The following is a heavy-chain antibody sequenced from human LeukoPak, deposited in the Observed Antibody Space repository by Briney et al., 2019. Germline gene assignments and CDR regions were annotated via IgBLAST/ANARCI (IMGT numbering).Heavy chain of an antibody. Sequence: GGSLRLSCAASGFTFSSYGMHWVRQAPGKGLERVAVIWYDGSNKYYADSVKGRFTISRDNSKNTLYLQMNSLRAEDTAVYYCARDNYGMDVWGQGTTVTVSS. CDR3: ARDNYGMDV. CDR2: IWYDGSNK. CDR1: GFTFSSYG. V-gene: IGHV3-33*01. J-gene: IGHJ6*02.